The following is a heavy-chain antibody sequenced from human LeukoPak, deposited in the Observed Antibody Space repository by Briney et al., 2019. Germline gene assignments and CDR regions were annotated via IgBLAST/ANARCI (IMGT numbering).Heavy chain of an antibody. CDR2: IYYSGST. J-gene: IGHJ5*02. CDR3: ARDLRPNIQIPVEWFDP. Sequence: SETLSLTCTVSGGSMRSYFWSWIRQPPGKGLEWIGYIYYSGSTNYNPSLKSRVTISVDTSKNQFSLKLSSVTAADTAVYYCARDLRPNIQIPVEWFDPWGQGTLVTVSS. CDR1: GGSMRSYF. V-gene: IGHV4-59*01.